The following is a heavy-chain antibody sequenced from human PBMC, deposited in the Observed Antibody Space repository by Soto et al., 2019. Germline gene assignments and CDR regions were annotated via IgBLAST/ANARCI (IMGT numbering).Heavy chain of an antibody. Sequence: SETLSLTCTVSGGSVSSYYWSWVRQPPGKRPEWIAYIYNGGTTNYNPSLKSRLTISLDTSKNQFSLKLSSVTAADTAVYYCARGTQTPGFGFDPWGQGTLVTVSS. J-gene: IGHJ5*02. V-gene: IGHV4-59*02. D-gene: IGHD3-10*01. CDR2: IYNGGTT. CDR1: GGSVSSYY. CDR3: ARGTQTPGFGFDP.